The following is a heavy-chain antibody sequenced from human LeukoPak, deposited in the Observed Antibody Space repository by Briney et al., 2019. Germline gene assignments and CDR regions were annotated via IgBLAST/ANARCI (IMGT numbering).Heavy chain of an antibody. J-gene: IGHJ3*02. CDR2: IYYSGST. D-gene: IGHD6-13*01. Sequence: SETLSLTCTVSGGSISSYYWSWIRQPPGKGLEWIGYIYYSGSTNYNPSLKSRVTISVDTSKNQFSLKLNSVTAADTAVYYCARSEQQLGDAFDIWGQGTMVTVSS. V-gene: IGHV4-59*01. CDR3: ARSEQQLGDAFDI. CDR1: GGSISSYY.